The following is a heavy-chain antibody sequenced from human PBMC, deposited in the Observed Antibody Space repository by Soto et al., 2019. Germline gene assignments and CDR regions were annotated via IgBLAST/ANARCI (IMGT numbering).Heavy chain of an antibody. Sequence: GGSLRLSCAASGFTFSSYWMSWVRQAPGKGLEWVANIKQGGSGKYYVDSVKGRFTISRDNAKNSLYLQMNSLRAEDTAVYYCARDSWKQYSSSLGWFDPWGQGTLVTVSS. V-gene: IGHV3-7*05. J-gene: IGHJ5*02. CDR3: ARDSWKQYSSSLGWFDP. D-gene: IGHD6-6*01. CDR2: IKQGGSGK. CDR1: GFTFSSYW.